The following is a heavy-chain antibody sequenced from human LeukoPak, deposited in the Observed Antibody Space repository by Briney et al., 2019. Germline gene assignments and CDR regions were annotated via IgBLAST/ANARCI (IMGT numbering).Heavy chain of an antibody. CDR3: ARGLRTVTRGCFDL. CDR1: GGSISSGSYY. V-gene: IGHV4-61*02. J-gene: IGHJ2*01. Sequence: PSQTLSLTCTVSGGSISSGSYYWSWIRQPAGKGLEWIGRIYTSGSTNYNPSLKSRVTISVDTSKNQFSLKLSSVTAADTAVYYCARGLRTVTRGCFDLWGRGTLVTVSS. CDR2: IYTSGST. D-gene: IGHD4-17*01.